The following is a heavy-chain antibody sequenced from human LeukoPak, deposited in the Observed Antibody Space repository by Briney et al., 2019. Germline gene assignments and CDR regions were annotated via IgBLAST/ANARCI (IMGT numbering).Heavy chain of an antibody. CDR3: ARAGRKSRGVDIVRKKETGYYYYMDV. CDR1: GFTFNIHG. J-gene: IGHJ6*03. V-gene: IGHV3-30*02. D-gene: IGHD2-15*01. Sequence: PGGSLRLSCVASGFTFNIHGMNWVRQAPGKGLEWVTFIRYDGSNKYYADSVKGRCTISRDNSKNTLYLQMNRLTLEDTAVYYCARAGRKSRGVDIVRKKETGYYYYMDVWGKGTTVTVSS. CDR2: IRYDGSNK.